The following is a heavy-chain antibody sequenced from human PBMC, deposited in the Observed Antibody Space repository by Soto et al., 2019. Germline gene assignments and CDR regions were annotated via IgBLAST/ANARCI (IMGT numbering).Heavy chain of an antibody. Sequence: QVQLVQSGVEVREPGASVKVSCKAVRYIFTNYGVSWVRQAPGQGLEWMGWITTYNGNTDYAHKFQGRVTMTTDAPTSTAYMELRSLRPDDTALYYCARALTGYGMDVWGQGTTVTASS. J-gene: IGHJ6*02. V-gene: IGHV1-18*01. CDR1: RYIFTNYG. CDR3: ARALTGYGMDV. CDR2: ITTYNGNT.